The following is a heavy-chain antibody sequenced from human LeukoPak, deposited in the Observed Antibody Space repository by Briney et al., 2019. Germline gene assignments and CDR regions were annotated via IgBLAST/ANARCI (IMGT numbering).Heavy chain of an antibody. D-gene: IGHD2-2*01. J-gene: IGHJ4*02. CDR3: AKDRNLRADCSSTSCPNFDY. V-gene: IGHV3-23*01. Sequence: PGGSLRLSCAASGFTFTSYGMSWVRQAPGEGLEWVSAISGSGVGTYYADSVKGRFTISRDNSKNTLYLQMNSLRAEDTAVYFCAKDRNLRADCSSTSCPNFDYWGQGTLVTVSS. CDR1: GFTFTSYG. CDR2: ISGSGVGT.